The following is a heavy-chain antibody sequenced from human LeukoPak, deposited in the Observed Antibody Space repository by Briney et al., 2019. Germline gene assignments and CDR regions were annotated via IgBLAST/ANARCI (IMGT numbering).Heavy chain of an antibody. J-gene: IGHJ4*03. D-gene: IGHD6-6*01. Sequence: GGSLRLSCTASGFTLRNYWMHWVRQVPGKRLVWVSRISGDGSVTNYADSVQGRLTISRDNAKNILYLQINNLRSEDTAVYYCARYSSSSGGASYYLDYWGQGTMVTVSS. V-gene: IGHV3-74*01. CDR1: GFTLRNYW. CDR3: ARYSSSSGGASYYLDY. CDR2: ISGDGSVT.